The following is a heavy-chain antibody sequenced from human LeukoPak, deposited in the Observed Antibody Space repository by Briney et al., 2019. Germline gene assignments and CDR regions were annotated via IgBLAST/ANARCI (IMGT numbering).Heavy chain of an antibody. V-gene: IGHV3-23*01. CDR3: AKATRATVVRGDYMDV. Sequence: PGGSLRLPCAASGFTFSSFAMNWVRQAPAKGLEWVSGTSSSGASSYYADSVRGRFTISRDNSKNTLFLQMNSLSVEDTAVYYCAKATRATVVRGDYMDVWGIGTTVTVSS. CDR2: TSSSGASS. J-gene: IGHJ6*03. D-gene: IGHD3-10*01. CDR1: GFTFSSFA.